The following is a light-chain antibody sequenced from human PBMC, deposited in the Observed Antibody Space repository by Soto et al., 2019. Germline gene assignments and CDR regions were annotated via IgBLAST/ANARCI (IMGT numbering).Light chain of an antibody. CDR3: HQYDSYSSE. Sequence: IQLTQSPSSLSASVGDRVTITCRASQGISSYLAWYQQKPGKAPKLLIYAASTLQSGVPSRFSGSGSGTEFTLTISSLRPDDFATYYCHQYDSYSSEFGQGTKVDIK. CDR1: QGISSY. V-gene: IGKV1-9*01. CDR2: AAS. J-gene: IGKJ1*01.